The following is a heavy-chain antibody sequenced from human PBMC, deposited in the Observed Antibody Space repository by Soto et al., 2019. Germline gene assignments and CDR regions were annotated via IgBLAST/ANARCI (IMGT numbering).Heavy chain of an antibody. CDR3: ASILRDSQGWYDHDF. J-gene: IGHJ4*02. D-gene: IGHD6-19*01. CDR1: GGSIETFY. Sequence: QVQLQESGPGLVKPSETLSLTCTVSGGSIETFYWSWIRQPPGKGLEWIGYISNSGSTSYNPSLASRVTVXXDXAXXEFSLKLNSVTAADTATYYCASILRDSQGWYDHDFWGQGTLVTVAS. V-gene: IGHV4-59*01. CDR2: ISNSGST.